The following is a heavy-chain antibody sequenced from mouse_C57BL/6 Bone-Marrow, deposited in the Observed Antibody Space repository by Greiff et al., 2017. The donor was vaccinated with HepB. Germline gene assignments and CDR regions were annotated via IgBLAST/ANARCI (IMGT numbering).Heavy chain of an antibody. Sequence: VQLQQSEAELARPGASVKLSCKASGYTFTSYGISWVKQRTGQGLEWIGEIYPRSGNTYYNEKFKGKATLTADKSSSTAYMELRSLTSEDSAVYFCARSVGNYVRFAYWGQGTLVTVSA. D-gene: IGHD2-1*01. CDR2: IYPRSGNT. CDR3: ARSVGNYVRFAY. J-gene: IGHJ3*01. V-gene: IGHV1-81*01. CDR1: GYTFTSYG.